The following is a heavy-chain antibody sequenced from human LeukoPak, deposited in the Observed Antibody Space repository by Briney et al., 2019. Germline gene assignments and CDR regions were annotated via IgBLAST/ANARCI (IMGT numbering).Heavy chain of an antibody. V-gene: IGHV5-51*01. Sequence: GESLKISCKGSGYSFTNYWIGWVRQMPGKGLEWMGIIYPGDSDTTYSPSLQGQVTIAADKSISTAYLQWSSLKASDTAMYYCARVTFGGVIGPFDYWGQGTLVTVSS. CDR2: IYPGDSDT. D-gene: IGHD3-16*02. J-gene: IGHJ4*02. CDR1: GYSFTNYW. CDR3: ARVTFGGVIGPFDY.